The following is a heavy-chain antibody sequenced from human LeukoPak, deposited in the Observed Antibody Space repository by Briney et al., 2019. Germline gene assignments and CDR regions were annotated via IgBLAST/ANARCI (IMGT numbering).Heavy chain of an antibody. D-gene: IGHD3-22*01. Sequence: GGSLRLSCAASGFTVSSNYMSWVRQAPGKGLEWVSVIYSDGSTYYADSVKGRFTISRDNLKNTVYLQMNSLRAEDTAVYFCASLSGNYYDSSGYNGYWGQGTLVTVSS. CDR3: ASLSGNYYDSSGYNGY. CDR2: IYSDGST. J-gene: IGHJ4*02. CDR1: GFTVSSNY. V-gene: IGHV3-66*01.